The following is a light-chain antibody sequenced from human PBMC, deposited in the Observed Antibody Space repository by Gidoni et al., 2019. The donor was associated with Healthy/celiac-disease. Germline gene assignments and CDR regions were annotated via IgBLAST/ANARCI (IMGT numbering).Light chain of an antibody. V-gene: IGKV1-12*01. CDR1: QGISSW. J-gene: IGKJ3*01. CDR2: AAS. Sequence: DIQMTQSPSSVSASVGDRVTITCRASQGISSWLAWYQQKPGKAPKLLIYAASSLQSGVPSRFSSLQPEDFATYYCQQANSFLTFGPGTKVDIK. CDR3: QQANSFLT.